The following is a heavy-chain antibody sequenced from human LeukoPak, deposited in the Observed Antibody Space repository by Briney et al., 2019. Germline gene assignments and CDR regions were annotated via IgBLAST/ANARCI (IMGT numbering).Heavy chain of an antibody. J-gene: IGHJ4*02. D-gene: IGHD2-2*01. CDR1: GGSISSSSYY. V-gene: IGHV4-39*07. CDR2: IYYSGST. Sequence: SETLSLTCTVSGGSISSSSYYWGWIRQPPGKGLEWIGSIYYSGSTYYNPSLKSRVTISVDTSKNQFSLKLSSVTAADTAVYYCARVQGIVVVPAAIHGDYWGQGTLVTVSS. CDR3: ARVQGIVVVPAAIHGDY.